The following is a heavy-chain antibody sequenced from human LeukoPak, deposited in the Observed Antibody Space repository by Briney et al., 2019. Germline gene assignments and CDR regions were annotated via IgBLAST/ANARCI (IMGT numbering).Heavy chain of an antibody. CDR2: MNPNSGNT. D-gene: IGHD3-10*01. V-gene: IGHV1-8*01. CDR1: GYMFTSYD. J-gene: IGHJ3*02. Sequence: ASVKVSCKASGYMFTSYDINWVRQATGQGLEWMGWMNPNSGNTGYAQKFQGRVTITRNTSISTAYMELSSLRSEDTAVYYCARVVTMARGVTRPNAFDIWGQGTMVTVSS. CDR3: ARVVTMARGVTRPNAFDI.